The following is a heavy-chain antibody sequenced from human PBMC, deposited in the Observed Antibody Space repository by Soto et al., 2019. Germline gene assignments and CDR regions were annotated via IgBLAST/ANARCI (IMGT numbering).Heavy chain of an antibody. CDR1: GGSISSYY. Sequence: QVQLQESGPGLVKPSETLSLTCTVSGGSISSYYWCWIRQPQGTGLEWIGYMYNTGSTVYNPYLKRRVTISVDTSKNQFSLKLNAVTAADTAVYYCARDLWGYCGTDCYPLDVWGQGTTVTVSS. CDR2: MYNTGST. D-gene: IGHD2-21*02. J-gene: IGHJ6*02. CDR3: ARDLWGYCGTDCYPLDV. V-gene: IGHV4-59*01.